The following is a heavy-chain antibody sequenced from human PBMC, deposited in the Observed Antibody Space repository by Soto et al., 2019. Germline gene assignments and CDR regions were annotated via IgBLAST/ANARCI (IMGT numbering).Heavy chain of an antibody. CDR1: GFTFSSNS. CDR3: ARLSSVAGSNAMDV. J-gene: IGHJ6*02. CDR2: ISSSSNYI. Sequence: GGSLRLSCAASGFTFSSNSMNWVRQAPGKGLEWVSAISSSSNYIYYADPVKGRFTISRDNAKNSLYLQMNSLRAEDTAVYYCARLSSVAGSNAMDVWGQGTTVTVSS. D-gene: IGHD6-19*01. V-gene: IGHV3-21*01.